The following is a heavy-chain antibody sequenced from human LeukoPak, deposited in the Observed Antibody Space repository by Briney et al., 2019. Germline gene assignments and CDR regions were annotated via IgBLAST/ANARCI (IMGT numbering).Heavy chain of an antibody. CDR1: GYTFTGYY. Sequence: ASVKDSCKASGYTFTGYYMHWVRQAPGQGLEWMGIINPSGGSTSYAQKFQGRVTMTRDTSTSTVYMELSSLRSEDTAVYYCARRGRRYYYDSSGYPSDYWGQGTLVTVSS. J-gene: IGHJ4*02. CDR3: ARRGRRYYYDSSGYPSDY. CDR2: INPSGGST. V-gene: IGHV1-46*01. D-gene: IGHD3-22*01.